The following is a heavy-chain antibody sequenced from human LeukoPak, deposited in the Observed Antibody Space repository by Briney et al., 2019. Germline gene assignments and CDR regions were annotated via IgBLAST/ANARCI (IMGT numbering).Heavy chain of an antibody. CDR2: IYYSGST. Sequence: SETLSLTCAVYGGSFSGYYWSWIRQPPGKGLEWIGSIYYSGSTYYNPSLKSRVTISVDTSKNQFSLKLSSVTAADTAVYYCARHGESCSSTSCYAFVPWYFDLWGRGTLVTVSS. CDR1: GGSFSGYY. D-gene: IGHD2-2*01. V-gene: IGHV4-34*01. J-gene: IGHJ2*01. CDR3: ARHGESCSSTSCYAFVPWYFDL.